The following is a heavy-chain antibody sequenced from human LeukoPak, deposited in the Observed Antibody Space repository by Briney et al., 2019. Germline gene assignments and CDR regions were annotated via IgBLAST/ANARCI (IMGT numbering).Heavy chain of an antibody. D-gene: IGHD1-14*01. CDR1: GLTVSSNY. Sequence: GASLSLSRAASGLTVSSNYMTWLRQPQGPGLERVSLMYIAGSATYAYYVWVRCTISRDNSKNTLYLQRNSRRAEDTAMYYCAREQDHTFDIWGQGTMVTVSS. V-gene: IGHV3-66*01. CDR3: AREQDHTFDI. CDR2: MYIAGSA. J-gene: IGHJ3*02.